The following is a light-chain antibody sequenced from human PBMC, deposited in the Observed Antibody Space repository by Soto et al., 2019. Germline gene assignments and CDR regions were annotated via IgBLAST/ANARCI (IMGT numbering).Light chain of an antibody. CDR3: QQYSDWWT. J-gene: IGKJ1*01. CDR1: QSVSSN. CDR2: GAS. Sequence: EIVMTQSPATLSVSPGERATLSCRASQSVSSNLAWYQQKPGQAPRLLIYGASTRATGIPARFSGSGSGTEFTLTISSLQSEDFAVYYCQQYSDWWTFGQGTKWIS. V-gene: IGKV3-15*01.